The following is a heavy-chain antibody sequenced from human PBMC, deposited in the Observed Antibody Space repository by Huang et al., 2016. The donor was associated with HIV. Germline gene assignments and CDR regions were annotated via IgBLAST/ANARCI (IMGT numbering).Heavy chain of an antibody. V-gene: IGHV4-34*02. D-gene: IGHD3-22*01. Sequence: QVQLQQWGAELLKPSETLSLTCAVSGGSFSGHYWTWIRQPPGRGLEWIGEISDSGSTPYNPSLKSAVTMSGDTSQSQFSLKLNSVTAADTAIYYCARMFKYDSGGYWGNDAFDIWGQGTMVTVSS. CDR2: ISDSGST. CDR3: ARMFKYDSGGYWGNDAFDI. CDR1: GGSFSGHY. J-gene: IGHJ3*02.